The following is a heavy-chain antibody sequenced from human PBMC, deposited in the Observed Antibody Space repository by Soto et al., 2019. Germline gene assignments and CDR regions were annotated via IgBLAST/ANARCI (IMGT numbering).Heavy chain of an antibody. D-gene: IGHD1-7*01. V-gene: IGHV3-72*01. CDR3: TRSITGTTSFDY. CDR1: GFTLSDYY. Sequence: EVQLVVSGGGLVQPGRSLRLSCAGSGFTLSDYYIDWVRQAPGKGLEWVGRSRDKGNSYSTDYAASVKGRFTISRDASKNSLYLQMNSLKTEDTALYYCTRSITGTTSFDYWGQGTLVTVSS. J-gene: IGHJ4*02. CDR2: SRDKGNSYST.